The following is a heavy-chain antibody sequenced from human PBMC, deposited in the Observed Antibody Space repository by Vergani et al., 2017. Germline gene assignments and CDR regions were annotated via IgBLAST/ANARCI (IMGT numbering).Heavy chain of an antibody. CDR1: GGSISSGDHC. CDR3: ARVDTQVPATSHFYYMDV. V-gene: IGHV4-31*11. J-gene: IGHJ6*03. Sequence: QVKLQESGPGVVKPSQTLSLTCAVSGGSISSGDHCWTWIRQRPGKGLEWIGYIFYSGTTYDNPSLRSRLTISVDTSQNQFSLKLRSVTAADTAGYYCARVDTQVPATSHFYYMDVWGKGTTVVVSS. CDR2: IFYSGTT. D-gene: IGHD6-25*01.